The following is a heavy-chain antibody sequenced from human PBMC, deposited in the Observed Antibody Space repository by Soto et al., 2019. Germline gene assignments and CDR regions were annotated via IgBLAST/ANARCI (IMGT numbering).Heavy chain of an antibody. CDR1: GFTFSSHA. CDR2: LSDSGGSI. J-gene: IGHJ4*02. D-gene: IGHD2-8*01. Sequence: EVQLLESGGGLVQPGGSLRLSCTASGFTFSSHAMTWVRQAPGKGLEWVSGLSDSGGSIYYADSVKGRFTISRDNSMNTLYLQMKTLRAEDTAVYYCAKVSRSWYAGFFDLWGQGTLVTVSS. V-gene: IGHV3-23*01. CDR3: AKVSRSWYAGFFDL.